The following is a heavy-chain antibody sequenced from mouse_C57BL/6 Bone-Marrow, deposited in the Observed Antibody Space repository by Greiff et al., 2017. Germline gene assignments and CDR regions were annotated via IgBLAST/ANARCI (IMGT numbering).Heavy chain of an antibody. CDR1: GFTFTSYG. CDR2: ISSGGSYP. V-gene: IGHV5-6*01. D-gene: IGHD2-1*01. Sequence: EVMLVESGGDLVKPGGSLKLSCAASGFTFTSYGMSWVRQTPDKSLEWVATISSGGSYPYYHDSLKGRFTISRDNAENTLYMQVSSLTSEDTAMYYCASQCYCGSPYAMDYWGQGTSVTVSS. CDR3: ASQCYCGSPYAMDY. J-gene: IGHJ4*01.